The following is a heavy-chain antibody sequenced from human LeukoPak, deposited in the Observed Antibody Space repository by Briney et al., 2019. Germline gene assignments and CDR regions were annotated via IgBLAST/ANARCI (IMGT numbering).Heavy chain of an antibody. CDR2: ISGRRGGT. Sequence: GGSLRLSCAASGFSFSNYAMSWVRQAPGKGLEWLSSISGRRGGTNHADSVKGRFTISRDNSRNTLYLQMNSLRAEDTAIYYCAKDLEFSGYDALDIWGQGTMVTV. CDR3: AKDLEFSGYDALDI. CDR1: GFSFSNYA. D-gene: IGHD5-12*01. J-gene: IGHJ3*02. V-gene: IGHV3-23*01.